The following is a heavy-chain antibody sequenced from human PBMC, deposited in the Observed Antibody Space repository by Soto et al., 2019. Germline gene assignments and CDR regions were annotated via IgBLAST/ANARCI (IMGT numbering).Heavy chain of an antibody. D-gene: IGHD2-2*01. J-gene: IGHJ4*02. CDR2: IKQDGSEK. V-gene: IGHV3-7*01. CDR3: ARYGDIVVVPAAMWVY. CDR1: GFTFSSYW. Sequence: GGSLRLSCAASGFTFSSYWMSWVRQAPGKGLEWVANIKQDGSEKYYVDSVKGRFTISRDNAKNSLYLQMNSLRAEDTAVYYCARYGDIVVVPAAMWVYWGQGTLVTVSS.